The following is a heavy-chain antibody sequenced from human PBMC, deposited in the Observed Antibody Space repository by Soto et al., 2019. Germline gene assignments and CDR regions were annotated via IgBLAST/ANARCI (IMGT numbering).Heavy chain of an antibody. Sequence: ASVKVSCKASGYTFTSYGIHWVCQAPGQRLEWMGWINAANGDTKYSPKFQGRVTITRDTSASTAYMELSSLRSEDTAVYYCVRRHVSATGIDWFDPWGQGTLVPVXS. D-gene: IGHD6-13*01. CDR1: GYTFTSYG. CDR2: INAANGDT. V-gene: IGHV1-3*01. CDR3: VRRHVSATGIDWFDP. J-gene: IGHJ5*02.